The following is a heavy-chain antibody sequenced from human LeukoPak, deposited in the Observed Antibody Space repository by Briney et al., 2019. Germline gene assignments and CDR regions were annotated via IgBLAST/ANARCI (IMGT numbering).Heavy chain of an antibody. V-gene: IGHV4-31*03. CDR1: GGPISSGGYY. Sequence: SQTLCLTCTVSGGPISSGGYYRSWIRQHPGKGLEWIGYIYYSGSTYYNPSLKSRVTISVDTSKNQFSLKLSSVTAADTAVYYCARAGWEQLKVFDYWGQGTLVTASS. CDR2: IYYSGST. D-gene: IGHD1-26*01. CDR3: ARAGWEQLKVFDY. J-gene: IGHJ4*02.